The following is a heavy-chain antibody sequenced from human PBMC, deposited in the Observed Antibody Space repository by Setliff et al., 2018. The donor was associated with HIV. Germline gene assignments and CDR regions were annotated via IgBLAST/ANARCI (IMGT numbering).Heavy chain of an antibody. CDR1: GGSFSSYH. J-gene: IGHJ6*03. Sequence: SETLSLTCTVSGGSFSSYHWSWIRHRAGKGLEWIGHIYASGSTKYNPSLESRVTMSVDTSRTQFSLKLRSVTAAGTAVYYCARVGASGVPSTMDYYYYMDVWGKGTTVTVSS. V-gene: IGHV4-4*07. D-gene: IGHD3-10*01. CDR2: IYASGST. CDR3: ARVGASGVPSTMDYYYYMDV.